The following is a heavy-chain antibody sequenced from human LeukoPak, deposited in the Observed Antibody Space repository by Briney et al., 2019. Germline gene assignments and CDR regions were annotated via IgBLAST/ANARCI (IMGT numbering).Heavy chain of an antibody. Sequence: GGSLRLSCAASGFTFSTYWMHWVRQAPGKGLVWVSGINSDGRNTNYADSVRGRFTISRDNAKNTLYLQMNSLRAEDTAVYYCVKLSIIGVDYWGQGALVTVSS. J-gene: IGHJ4*02. CDR1: GFTFSTYW. CDR2: INSDGRNT. D-gene: IGHD2/OR15-2a*01. CDR3: VKLSIIGVDY. V-gene: IGHV3-74*01.